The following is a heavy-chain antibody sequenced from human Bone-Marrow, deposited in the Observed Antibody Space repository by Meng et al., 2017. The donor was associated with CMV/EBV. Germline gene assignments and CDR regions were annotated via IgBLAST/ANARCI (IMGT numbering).Heavy chain of an antibody. V-gene: IGHV3-20*01. D-gene: IGHD4-11*01. Sequence: GESLKISCAASGFTFSSYSMNWVRQAPGKGLEWVSGINWNGGSTGYADSVKGRFTISRDNAKNSLYLHMNSLRAEDTALYHCARDRGYSNRGANWFDPWGQGTLVTVSS. CDR1: GFTFSSYS. CDR3: ARDRGYSNRGANWFDP. CDR2: INWNGGST. J-gene: IGHJ5*02.